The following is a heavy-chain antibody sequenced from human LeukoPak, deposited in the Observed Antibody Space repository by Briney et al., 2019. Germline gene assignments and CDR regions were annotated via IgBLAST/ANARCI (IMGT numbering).Heavy chain of an antibody. J-gene: IGHJ4*02. V-gene: IGHV4-59*08. CDR3: ARGGSGWYDGYFDY. CDR1: GGSIGSYY. Sequence: SGTLSLTCTVSGGSIGSYYWSWIRQPPGKGLEWIGYIYYSGSTNYNPSLKSRVTMSVDTSKNQFSPNLSSVTAADTAVYYCARGGSGWYDGYFDYWGQGTLVTVSS. D-gene: IGHD6-19*01. CDR2: IYYSGST.